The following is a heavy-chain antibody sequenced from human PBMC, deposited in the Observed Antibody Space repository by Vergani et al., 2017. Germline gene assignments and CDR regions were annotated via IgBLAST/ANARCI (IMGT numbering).Heavy chain of an antibody. CDR2: IEPSDSYT. CDR1: GYSFTSYW. J-gene: IGHJ4*02. Sequence: EVQLVQSGAEVKKPGESLRISCKGSGYSFTSYWISWVRQMPGKGLEWMGRIEPSDSYTNYSPSFQGHVTISADKSISTAYLQWSSLKASDTAMYYCARGQRWLHHTDYWGQGTLVTVSS. V-gene: IGHV5-10-1*03. D-gene: IGHD5-24*01. CDR3: ARGQRWLHHTDY.